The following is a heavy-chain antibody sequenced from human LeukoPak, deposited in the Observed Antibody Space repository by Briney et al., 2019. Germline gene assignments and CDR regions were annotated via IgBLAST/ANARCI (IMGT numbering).Heavy chain of an antibody. J-gene: IGHJ5*02. V-gene: IGHV5-51*01. D-gene: IGHD2-2*01. CDR1: GSSFTNYW. CDR3: ARHPYSSYCTSSTCHRWFDP. Sequence: GKSLNISCKSSGSSFTNYWIGWVGQMPGKGLEWMGVIYPGDSDTTYNPSFQGQVTISADTSISTAYLQWSCLKASDTAMYYCARHPYSSYCTSSTCHRWFDPWGQGTLVTVSS. CDR2: IYPGDSDT.